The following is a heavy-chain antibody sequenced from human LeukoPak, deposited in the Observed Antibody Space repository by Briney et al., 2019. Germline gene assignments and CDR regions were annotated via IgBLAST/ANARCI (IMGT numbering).Heavy chain of an antibody. D-gene: IGHD3-3*01. CDR2: ISYDGSNK. Sequence: PGGSLRLSCAASGFTFSSYAMHWVRQAPGKGLEWVAVISYDGSNKYYADSVKGRFTISRDNSKNTLYLQMNSLRAEDTAVYYCATYYDFWSGYYTLYDYWGQGTLVTVSS. J-gene: IGHJ4*02. V-gene: IGHV3-30-3*01. CDR3: ATYYDFWSGYYTLYDY. CDR1: GFTFSSYA.